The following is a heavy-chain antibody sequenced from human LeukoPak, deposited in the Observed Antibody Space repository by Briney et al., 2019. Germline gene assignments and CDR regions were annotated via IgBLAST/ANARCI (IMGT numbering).Heavy chain of an antibody. Sequence: GESLKISCKGSGYSFTSCWIGWVRQMPGKGLEGMGIIYPGDSDARYSPSFQGQVTISVDKSTSTAFLQWSSLKASDAAMYFCARRAYSSSWSYFDYWGQGTLVTVSS. J-gene: IGHJ4*02. D-gene: IGHD6-13*01. CDR3: ARRAYSSSWSYFDY. CDR1: GYSFTSCW. CDR2: IYPGDSDA. V-gene: IGHV5-51*03.